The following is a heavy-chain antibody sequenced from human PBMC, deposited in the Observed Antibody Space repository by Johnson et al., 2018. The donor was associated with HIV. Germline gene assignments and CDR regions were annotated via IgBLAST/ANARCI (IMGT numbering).Heavy chain of an antibody. Sequence: MLLVESGGGVVQPGRSLRLSCAASGFTFSSYAMHWVRKAPGTGLERVSVFYSGSNTYYADSVQGRFTISRDNSNNTLYLQMNSLRAEDTAVYYCARHKAVADAFDIWGQGTVVTVS. CDR1: GFTFSSYA. J-gene: IGHJ3*02. V-gene: IGHV3-66*04. D-gene: IGHD6-19*01. CDR2: FYSGSNT. CDR3: ARHKAVADAFDI.